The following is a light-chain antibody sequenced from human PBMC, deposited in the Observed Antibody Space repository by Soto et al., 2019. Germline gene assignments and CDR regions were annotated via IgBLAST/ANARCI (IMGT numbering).Light chain of an antibody. J-gene: IGKJ1*01. CDR2: KAS. CDR1: QTIDSW. Sequence: DIQMTQSPSTLSASVGDRVTSNCLHSQTIDSWLAWYQQRPGKPPNLLIYKASTLASGVPSRFSGSGSGTEFTLTINSLQTDDFATYSCKQYHIYSGTFGKGTKVDIK. V-gene: IGKV1-5*03. CDR3: KQYHIYSGT.